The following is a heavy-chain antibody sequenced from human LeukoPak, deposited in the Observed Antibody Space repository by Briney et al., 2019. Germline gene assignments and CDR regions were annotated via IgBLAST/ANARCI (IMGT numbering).Heavy chain of an antibody. Sequence: ASVKVSCKASGYTFTGYYMHWVRQAPGQGLEWMGWINPNSGGTNYAQKFQGRVTMTRDTSISTAYMELSRLRSDDTAVHYCARDRVPAPNYYYYMDVWGKGTTVTISS. CDR1: GYTFTGYY. V-gene: IGHV1-2*02. CDR2: INPNSGGT. CDR3: ARDRVPAPNYYYYMDV. D-gene: IGHD2-2*01. J-gene: IGHJ6*03.